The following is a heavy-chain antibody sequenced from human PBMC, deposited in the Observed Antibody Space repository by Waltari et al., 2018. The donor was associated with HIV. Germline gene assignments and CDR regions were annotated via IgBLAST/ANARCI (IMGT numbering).Heavy chain of an antibody. D-gene: IGHD1-26*01. Sequence: QVQLQESGPGLVKPSQTLSLTCTVSGGSISSGSYYWSWIRQPAGKGLEWIGRIYTSGSTNYSPALKSRVAIYVDTSKDQFSLKLGSVTAADTAVYYCAREIVGATSRHDYWGQGTLVTVSS. CDR1: GGSISSGSYY. CDR2: IYTSGST. CDR3: AREIVGATSRHDY. V-gene: IGHV4-61*02. J-gene: IGHJ4*02.